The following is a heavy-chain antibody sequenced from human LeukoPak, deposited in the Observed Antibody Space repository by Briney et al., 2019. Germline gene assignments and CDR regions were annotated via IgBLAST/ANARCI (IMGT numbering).Heavy chain of an antibody. J-gene: IGHJ4*02. V-gene: IGHV3-74*01. CDR1: GFTFSSYW. CDR2: INSDGSST. CDR3: AKDMGRYSGPGTFDY. Sequence: PGGSLRLSCAASGFTFSSYWMHWVRQAPGKGLVWVSRINSDGSSTSYADSVKGRFTISRDNAKNTLYLQMNSLRAEDTALYYCAKDMGRYSGPGTFDYWGQGTLVTVSS. D-gene: IGHD5-12*01.